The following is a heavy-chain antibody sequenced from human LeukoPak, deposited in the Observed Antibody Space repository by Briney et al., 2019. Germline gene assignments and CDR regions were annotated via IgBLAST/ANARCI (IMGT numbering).Heavy chain of an antibody. J-gene: IGHJ4*02. Sequence: QPGGSLRLSCAASGFTFRNYWMGWVRQAPGKGLEWVANIKPDGSEKYYVDSVKGRFTISRDNAKNSLYLQMNSLRAEDTAVYYCARVEQWLDEPDYWGQGTLVTVSS. CDR2: IKPDGSEK. CDR3: ARVEQWLDEPDY. V-gene: IGHV3-7*01. CDR1: GFTFRNYW. D-gene: IGHD6-19*01.